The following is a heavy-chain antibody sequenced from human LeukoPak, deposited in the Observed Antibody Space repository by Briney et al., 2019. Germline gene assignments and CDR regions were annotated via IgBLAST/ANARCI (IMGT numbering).Heavy chain of an antibody. Sequence: SETLSLTCTVSGGSISSGDYYWSWIRQHPGKGLEWIGYIYYRGSTHYNPSLKSRVIISVDTSKNQFSLKLSSVTAADTAVYYCARDLSVTTDYGMDVWGQGTTVTVSS. D-gene: IGHD4-17*01. CDR3: ARDLSVTTDYGMDV. J-gene: IGHJ6*02. V-gene: IGHV4-31*03. CDR2: IYYRGST. CDR1: GGSISSGDYY.